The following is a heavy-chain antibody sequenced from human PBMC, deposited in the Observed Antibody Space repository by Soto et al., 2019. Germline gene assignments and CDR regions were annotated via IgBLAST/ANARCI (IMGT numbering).Heavy chain of an antibody. D-gene: IGHD6-19*01. J-gene: IGHJ4*02. CDR3: ARSKIAVAGTGEFDY. Sequence: EVQLVESGGGLVKPGGSLRLSCAASGFTFSSYSMSWVRQAPGKGLEWVSSIGSSSSYINYADSVKGRFTISRDNAKNSLYLXXXXLRAEDTAVYYCARSKIAVAGTGEFDYWGQGTLVTVSS. V-gene: IGHV3-21*01. CDR1: GFTFSSYS. CDR2: IGSSSSYI.